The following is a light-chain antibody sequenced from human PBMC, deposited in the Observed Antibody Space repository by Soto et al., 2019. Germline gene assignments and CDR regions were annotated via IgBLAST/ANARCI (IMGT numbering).Light chain of an antibody. CDR2: GAS. Sequence: EIVLTQSPGTLSLSPGERATLSCRASQSVSFSYLAWYQQKPGQAPRLLIYGASSRATGIPDRFSGSGSGTDFTLTISGLEPEDVAVYYCQQYGRSPLTFGGGTKVEIK. CDR1: QSVSFSY. J-gene: IGKJ4*01. V-gene: IGKV3-20*01. CDR3: QQYGRSPLT.